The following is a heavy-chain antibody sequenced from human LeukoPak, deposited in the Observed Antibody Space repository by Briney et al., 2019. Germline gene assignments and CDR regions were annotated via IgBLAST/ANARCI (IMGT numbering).Heavy chain of an antibody. CDR2: IYYSGST. V-gene: IGHV4-39*07. CDR3: ARDPRSPRYYYMDV. CDR1: GGSISSSSYY. Sequence: SETLSLTCTVSGGSISSSSYYWGWIRQPPGKGLEWIGSIYYSGSTYYNPSLKSRVTISVDTSKNQFSLKLSSVTAADTAVYYCARDPRSPRYYYMDVWGKGTTVTVSS. J-gene: IGHJ6*03.